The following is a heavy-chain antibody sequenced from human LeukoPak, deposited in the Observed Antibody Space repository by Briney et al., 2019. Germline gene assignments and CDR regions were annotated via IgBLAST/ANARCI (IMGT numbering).Heavy chain of an antibody. V-gene: IGHV1-69*06. CDR1: GYSFAYYG. J-gene: IGHJ4*02. D-gene: IGHD2-21*02. Sequence: ASVKVSCKASGYSFAYYGVTWVRQAPGQGLEWMGGIIPIFGTANYAQKFQGRVTITADKSTSTAYMELSSLRSEDTAVYYCARHISVGLVVTAIEYYFDYWGQGTLVTVSS. CDR2: IIPIFGTA. CDR3: ARHISVGLVVTAIEYYFDY.